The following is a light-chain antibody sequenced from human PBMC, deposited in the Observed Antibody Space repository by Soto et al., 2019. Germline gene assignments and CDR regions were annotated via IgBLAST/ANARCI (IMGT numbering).Light chain of an antibody. CDR2: AAP. CDR3: QQVISDPPC. CDR1: QGISTF. V-gene: IGKV1-9*01. J-gene: IGKJ3*01. Sequence: DIQLTQSPSFLSASVGDIVTITCRASQGISTFLAWYQQRPGKAPKLLIYAAPTLQSGVPSRFSGSGSGTEFILTISSLQPEDFATYVCQQVISDPPCFGPGTKVDIK.